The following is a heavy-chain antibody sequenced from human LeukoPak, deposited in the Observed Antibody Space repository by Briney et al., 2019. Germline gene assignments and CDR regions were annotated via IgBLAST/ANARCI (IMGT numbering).Heavy chain of an antibody. CDR1: GYTFTSYY. J-gene: IGHJ4*02. CDR2: INPSGGST. CDR3: AGDESYGYFSY. Sequence: ASVKVSCKASGYTFTSYYMHWVRQAPGQGLEWMGIINPSGGSTSYAQKFQGRVTMTRDTSMSTVYMELSSLRSEDTAVYYCAGDESYGYFSYWGQGTLVTVSS. V-gene: IGHV1-46*01. D-gene: IGHD5-18*01.